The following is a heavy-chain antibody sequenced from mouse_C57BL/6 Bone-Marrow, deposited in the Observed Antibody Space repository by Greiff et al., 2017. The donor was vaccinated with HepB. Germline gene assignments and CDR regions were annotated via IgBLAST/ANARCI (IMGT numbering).Heavy chain of an antibody. J-gene: IGHJ2*01. CDR3: ARGASNYYGSSYGDYFDY. D-gene: IGHD1-1*01. V-gene: IGHV14-2*01. CDR1: GFNIKDYY. Sequence: EVQLQQSGAELVKPGASVKLSCTASGFNIKDYYMHWVKQRTEQGLEWIGRIDPEDGETKYAPKFQGKATITADTSSNTAYLQLSSLTSEDTAVYYWARGASNYYGSSYGDYFDYWGQGTTLTVSS. CDR2: IDPEDGET.